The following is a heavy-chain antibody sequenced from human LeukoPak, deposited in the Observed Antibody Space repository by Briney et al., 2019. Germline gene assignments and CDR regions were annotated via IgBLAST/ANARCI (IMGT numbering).Heavy chain of an antibody. Sequence: PGGSLRLACAASGFSFSSYAMHWVSQAPGKGLEWVPLITSPGGHKYYADAVKSRFIISRDNSKDTLYLQMDSLRGDDTAVFYCAREQMGPNGYYYGLDVWGQGTTVTVSS. CDR2: ITSPGGHK. CDR3: AREQMGPNGYYYGLDV. D-gene: IGHD2-8*01. V-gene: IGHV3-30-3*01. CDR1: GFSFSSYA. J-gene: IGHJ6*02.